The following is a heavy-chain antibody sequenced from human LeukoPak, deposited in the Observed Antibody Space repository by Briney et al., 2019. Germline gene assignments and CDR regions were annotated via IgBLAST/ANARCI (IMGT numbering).Heavy chain of an antibody. CDR2: ISSSSSYI. D-gene: IGHD3-9*01. J-gene: IGHJ6*03. CDR3: ARVNDILTGYYMDV. CDR1: GFTFSSYS. Sequence: PGGSLRLSXAASGFTFSSYSMNWVRQAPGKGLEWVSSISSSSSYIYYADSVKGRFTISRDNAKNSLYLQMNSLRAEDTAVYYCARVNDILTGYYMDVWGKGTTVTVSS. V-gene: IGHV3-21*01.